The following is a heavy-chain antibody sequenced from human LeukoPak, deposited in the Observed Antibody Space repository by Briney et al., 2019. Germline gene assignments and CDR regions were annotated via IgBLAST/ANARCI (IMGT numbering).Heavy chain of an antibody. D-gene: IGHD6-19*01. J-gene: IGHJ4*02. CDR3: AKEGSGWYIDY. CDR2: ISGSGGST. Sequence: PGGSLRLSCAASGFTFSSYGMSWVRQAPGKGLEWVSAISGSGGSTYRADSVKGRFTISRDNSKNTLYLQMNSLGAEDTALYYCAKEGSGWYIDYWGQGTLVTVSS. V-gene: IGHV3-23*01. CDR1: GFTFSSYG.